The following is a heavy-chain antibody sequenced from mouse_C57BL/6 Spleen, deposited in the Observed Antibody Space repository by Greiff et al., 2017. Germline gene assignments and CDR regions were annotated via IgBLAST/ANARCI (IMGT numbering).Heavy chain of an antibody. CDR3: ARSEDTTVDY. CDR2: IDPSDSYT. Sequence: QVQLQQPGAELVMPGASVKLSCKASGYTFTSYWMHWVKQRPGQGLEWIGEIDPSDSYTNYNQKFKGKSTLTVDKSSSTAYMQLSSLTSEDSAVYYCARSEDTTVDYWGQGTTLTVSS. J-gene: IGHJ2*01. CDR1: GYTFTSYW. V-gene: IGHV1-69*01. D-gene: IGHD1-1*01.